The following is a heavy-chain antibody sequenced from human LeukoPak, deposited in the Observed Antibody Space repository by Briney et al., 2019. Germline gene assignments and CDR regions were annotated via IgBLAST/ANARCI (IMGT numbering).Heavy chain of an antibody. CDR1: GDSISSGGYY. D-gene: IGHD2-8*02. J-gene: IGHJ6*03. Sequence: SETLSLTCIVSGDSISSGGYYWSWIRQPAGKGLEWIGRISTSGSTRYNPSLKSRVTMSVDTSKNQFSLKLRSVTAADTAVYYCARSGPHYYYYYMDVWGKGTTVTISS. CDR2: ISTSGST. CDR3: ARSGPHYYYYYMDV. V-gene: IGHV4-61*02.